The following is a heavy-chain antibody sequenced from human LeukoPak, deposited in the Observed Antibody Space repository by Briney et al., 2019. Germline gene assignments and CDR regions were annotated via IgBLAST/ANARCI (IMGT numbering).Heavy chain of an antibody. D-gene: IGHD5-24*01. CDR3: TRVGYIDEGIDY. V-gene: IGHV3-7*04. J-gene: IGHJ4*02. CDR1: GFPFSSYW. CDR2: IKQDGSKK. Sequence: GGSLRLSCVASGFPFSSYWMIWVRQAPGKGLEWVANIKQDGSKKSYVDSVKGRFTISRDNAKNSLYLQMNSLRAEDTAIYYCTRVGYIDEGIDYWGQGTLVTVSS.